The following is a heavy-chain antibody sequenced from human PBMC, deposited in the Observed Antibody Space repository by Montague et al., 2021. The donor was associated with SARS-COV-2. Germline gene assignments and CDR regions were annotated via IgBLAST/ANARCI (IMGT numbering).Heavy chain of an antibody. D-gene: IGHD2/OR15-2a*01. CDR3: ARDLSYYGMDV. Sequence: YLSLSCSASGFTFSSYAMHWVRQAPGKGLEWVAVISYDGSNKYYADSVKGRFTISRDNSKNTLYLQMNSLRAEDTAVYYYARDLSYYGMDVWGQGTTVTVSS. J-gene: IGHJ6*02. CDR1: GFTFSSYA. V-gene: IGHV3-30-3*01. CDR2: ISYDGSNK.